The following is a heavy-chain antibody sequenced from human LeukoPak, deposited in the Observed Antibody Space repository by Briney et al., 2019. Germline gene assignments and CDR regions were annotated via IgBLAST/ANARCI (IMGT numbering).Heavy chain of an antibody. CDR2: IYHSGST. CDR1: GGSISSGGYY. J-gene: IGHJ4*02. Sequence: PSQTLSLTCTVSGGSISSGGYYWSWIRRPPGKGLEWIGYIYHSGSTYYNPSLKSRVTISVDRSKNQFSLKLSSVTAADTAVYYCARGGEVPAVTGDYWGQGTLVTVSS. D-gene: IGHD2-2*01. V-gene: IGHV4-30-2*01. CDR3: ARGGEVPAVTGDY.